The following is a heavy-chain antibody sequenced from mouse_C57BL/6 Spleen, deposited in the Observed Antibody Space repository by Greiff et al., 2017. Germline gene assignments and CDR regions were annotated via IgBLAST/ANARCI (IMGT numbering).Heavy chain of an antibody. D-gene: IGHD4-1*01. V-gene: IGHV1-15*01. CDR3: TRWEAWFAY. J-gene: IGHJ3*01. Sequence: QVQLQQSAASLFLPLASFTLSFNASGYTFTDYEMHWVKQTPVHGLEWIGAIDPETGGTAYNQKFKGKAILTADKSSSTAYMELRSLTSEDSAVYYCTRWEAWFAYWGQGTLVTVSA. CDR2: IDPETGGT. CDR1: GYTFTDYE.